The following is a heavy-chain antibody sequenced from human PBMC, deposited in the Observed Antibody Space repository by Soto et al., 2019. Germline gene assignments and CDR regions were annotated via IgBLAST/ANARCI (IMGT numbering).Heavy chain of an antibody. V-gene: IGHV4-34*01. D-gene: IGHD3-10*01. CDR3: ARGVMVRGVTPYYYYYGMDV. Sequence: SETLSLTCAVYGGSFSGYYWSWIRQPPGKGLEWIGEINHSGSTDYNPSLKSRVTISVDTSKNQFSLKLSSVTAADTAVYYCARGVMVRGVTPYYYYYGMDVWGQGTTVTVSS. CDR2: INHSGST. CDR1: GGSFSGYY. J-gene: IGHJ6*02.